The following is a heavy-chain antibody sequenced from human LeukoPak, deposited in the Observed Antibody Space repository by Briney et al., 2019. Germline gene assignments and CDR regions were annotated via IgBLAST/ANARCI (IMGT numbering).Heavy chain of an antibody. Sequence: GGSLRLSWAASGFTFSNYEVNWVRQAPGEGLELVSYIDTSGPPIYYADSVKGRFTISRDNAQNSLYLQMSSLRVEDTAIYYCARVPNDYGDSHMDYWGQGTLVTVSS. CDR3: ARVPNDYGDSHMDY. CDR1: GFTFSNYE. CDR2: IDTSGPPI. D-gene: IGHD4-17*01. J-gene: IGHJ4*02. V-gene: IGHV3-48*03.